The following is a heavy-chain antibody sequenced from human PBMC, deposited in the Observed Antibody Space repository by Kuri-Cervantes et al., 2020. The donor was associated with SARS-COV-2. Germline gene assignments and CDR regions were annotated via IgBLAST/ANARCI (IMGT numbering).Heavy chain of an antibody. J-gene: IGHJ6*02. CDR2: ISGSSSTI. CDR1: GFTFSSYS. Sequence: GESLKISCAAPGFTFSSYSMNWVRQAPGKGLEWVSYISGSSSTIYYADSVKGRFTISRDNAKNSLYLQMNSLRAEDTAVYYCARGFPTVTTWLGYYYYGMDVWGQGTTVTVSS. V-gene: IGHV3-48*01. D-gene: IGHD4-17*01. CDR3: ARGFPTVTTWLGYYYYGMDV.